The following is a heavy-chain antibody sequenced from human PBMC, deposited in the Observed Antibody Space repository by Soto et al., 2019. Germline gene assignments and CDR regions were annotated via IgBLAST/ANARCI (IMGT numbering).Heavy chain of an antibody. V-gene: IGHV3-48*03. D-gene: IGHD4-17*01. J-gene: IGHJ6*02. CDR1: GFTFSSYE. Sequence: EVQLVESGGGLVQPGGSLRLSCAASGFTFSSYEMNWVRQAPGKGLEWVSYISSSGSTIYYADSVKGRFTISRDNAKNSLYLQMNSLRAEDTAVYYCAKDYGDWTGLYYYGMDVWGQGTTVTVSS. CDR2: ISSSGSTI. CDR3: AKDYGDWTGLYYYGMDV.